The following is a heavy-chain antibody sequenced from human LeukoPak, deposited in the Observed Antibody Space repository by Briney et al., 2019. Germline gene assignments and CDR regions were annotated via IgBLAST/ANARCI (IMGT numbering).Heavy chain of an antibody. D-gene: IGHD4-23*01. CDR3: ARGGLRGYYFDY. Sequence: MTSETLSLTCTVSGYSISSAYYWGWIRQPPVRGLEWIGNIYHSGSTYYNPSLKSRVSISVDTSKNQFSLKLSSVTAADTAVYYCARGGLRGYYFDYWGQGTLVTVSS. J-gene: IGHJ4*02. CDR1: GYSISSAYY. V-gene: IGHV4-38-2*02. CDR2: IYHSGST.